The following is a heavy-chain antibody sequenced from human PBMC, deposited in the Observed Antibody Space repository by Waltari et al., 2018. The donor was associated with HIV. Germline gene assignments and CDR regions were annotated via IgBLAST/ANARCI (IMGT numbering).Heavy chain of an antibody. Sequence: QVQLQQWGAGLLKPSETLSLTCAVYGGSFSGYYWSWIRQPPGKGLELIGEINHSGSTNYNPSRKSSVTRSVDTSKNQFSLKLSSVTAADTAVYYCARARQYYGSGSYGYYFDYWGQGTLVTVSS. V-gene: IGHV4-34*01. CDR1: GGSFSGYY. J-gene: IGHJ4*02. D-gene: IGHD3-10*01. CDR2: INHSGST. CDR3: ARARQYYGSGSYGYYFDY.